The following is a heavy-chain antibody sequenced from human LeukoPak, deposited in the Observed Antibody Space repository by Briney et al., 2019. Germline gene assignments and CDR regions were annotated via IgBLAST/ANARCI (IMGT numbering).Heavy chain of an antibody. CDR1: GGSISSYY. D-gene: IGHD3-22*01. V-gene: IGHV4-59*08. CDR2: IYYSGST. Sequence: PSETLSLTCTVSGGSISSYYWSWIRQPPGKGLEWIGYIYYSGSTNYNPSLKSRVTISVDTSKNQFSLKLSSVTAADTAVYYCARQGWLLPIYWYFDLWGRGTLVTVSS. CDR3: ARQGWLLPIYWYFDL. J-gene: IGHJ2*01.